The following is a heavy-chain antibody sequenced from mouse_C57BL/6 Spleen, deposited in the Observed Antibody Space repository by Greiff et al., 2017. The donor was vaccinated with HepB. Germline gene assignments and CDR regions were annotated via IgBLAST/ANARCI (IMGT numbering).Heavy chain of an antibody. CDR2: INPSSGYT. Sequence: QVHVKQSGAELARPGASVKMSCKASGYTFTSYTMHWVKQRPGQGLEWIGYINPSSGYTKYNQKFKDKATLTADKSSSTAYMQLSSLTSEDSAVYYCARGGYGLYYFDYWGQGTTLTVSS. V-gene: IGHV1-4*01. CDR1: GYTFTSYT. CDR3: ARGGYGLYYFDY. J-gene: IGHJ2*01. D-gene: IGHD2-10*02.